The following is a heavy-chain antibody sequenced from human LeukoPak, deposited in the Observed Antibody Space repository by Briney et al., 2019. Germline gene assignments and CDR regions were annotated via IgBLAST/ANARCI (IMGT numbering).Heavy chain of an antibody. V-gene: IGHV4-39*07. J-gene: IGHJ6*03. CDR1: GGSISSSGYY. CDR3: ARLSGGSSSYYYYYMDV. CDR2: IYHGGST. D-gene: IGHD6-6*01. Sequence: SETLSLTCTVSGGSISSSGYYWGWIRQPPGKGLEWIGSIYHGGSTYYNPSLKSRVTISVDTSKNQFSLKLSSVTAADTAVYYCARLSGGSSSYYYYYMDVWGKGTTVTVSS.